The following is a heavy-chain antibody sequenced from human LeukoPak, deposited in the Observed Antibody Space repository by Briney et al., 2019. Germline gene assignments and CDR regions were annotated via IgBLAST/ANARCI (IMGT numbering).Heavy chain of an antibody. J-gene: IGHJ5*02. Sequence: KTSETLSLTCTVSGGSISSSSYYWGWIRQPPGKGLEWIGYIYYSGSTNYNPSLKSRVTISVDTSKNQFSLKLSSVTAADTAVYYCARAYPRSGWFDPWGQGTLVTVSS. CDR1: GGSISSSSYY. D-gene: IGHD2-2*01. V-gene: IGHV4-61*05. CDR2: IYYSGST. CDR3: ARAYPRSGWFDP.